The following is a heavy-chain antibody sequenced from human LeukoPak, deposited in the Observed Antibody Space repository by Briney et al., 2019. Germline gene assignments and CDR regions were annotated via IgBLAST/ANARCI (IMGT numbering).Heavy chain of an antibody. CDR3: AHRQEQVSYYYYYMDV. V-gene: IGHV2-5*02. D-gene: IGHD1-26*01. CDR1: GFSLSTSGVG. Sequence: SGPTLVKPTQTLTLICTFSGFSLSTSGVGVGWIRQPPGKALEWLALIYWDDDKRYSPSLKSRLTITKDTSKNQVVLTMTNIDPVDTATYYCAHRQEQVSYYYYYMDVWGKGTTVTVSS. CDR2: IYWDDDK. J-gene: IGHJ6*03.